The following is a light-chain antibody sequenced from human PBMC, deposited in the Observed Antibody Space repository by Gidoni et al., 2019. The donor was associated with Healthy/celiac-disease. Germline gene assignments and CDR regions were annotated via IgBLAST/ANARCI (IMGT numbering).Light chain of an antibody. Sequence: SYELTQQPSVSVSPGQTASITCAGDKLGDKYACWYQQKPGQSPVLVIYQDSKLPSGIPERFSGSNSGNTATLTISGTQAMEEADYYCQAWDSSTVVFGGGTKLTVL. CDR1: KLGDKY. CDR2: QDS. CDR3: QAWDSSTVV. V-gene: IGLV3-1*01. J-gene: IGLJ2*01.